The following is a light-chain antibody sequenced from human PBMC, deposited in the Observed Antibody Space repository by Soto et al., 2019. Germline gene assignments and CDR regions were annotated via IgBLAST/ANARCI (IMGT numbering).Light chain of an antibody. V-gene: IGKV1-39*01. CDR2: AAS. CDR1: QSISSY. Sequence: DIQMTQSPSSLSASVGDRVTITCRARQSISSYLNWYQQKPGKAPKLLIYAASSLQSGVPSRFSGSGSGTDFTLIISSLQPEDFASYFCQQRYCTPQTFGQGTKVEIK. J-gene: IGKJ1*01. CDR3: QQRYCTPQT.